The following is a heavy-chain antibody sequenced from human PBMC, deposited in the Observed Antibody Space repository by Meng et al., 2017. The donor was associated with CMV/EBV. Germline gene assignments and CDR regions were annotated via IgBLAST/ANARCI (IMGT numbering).Heavy chain of an antibody. Sequence: GESLKISCVVSRFVFSNYEMNWVRQAPGKGLEWLSSISSSGSTIHYADSVKGRFTISRDNAKNSLYLQMNSLRAEDTAVYYCAKVASRPWEDSSWGDYWGQGTLVTVSS. D-gene: IGHD2-2*01. J-gene: IGHJ4*02. V-gene: IGHV3-48*03. CDR1: RFVFSNYE. CDR2: ISSSGSTI. CDR3: AKVASRPWEDSSWGDY.